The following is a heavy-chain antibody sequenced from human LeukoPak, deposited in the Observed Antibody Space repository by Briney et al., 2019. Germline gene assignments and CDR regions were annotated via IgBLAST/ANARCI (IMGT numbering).Heavy chain of an antibody. V-gene: IGHV3-64*01. J-gene: IGHJ5*02. D-gene: IGHD3-22*01. CDR2: ISSNGGST. CDR1: GFTFISYA. CDR3: ARDSSSLYYYDSSGYYGGNWFDP. Sequence: GGSLRVSCAASGFTFISYAMHWVRQAPGKGLEYVSAISSNGGSTYYVNSVKGRFTISRDNSKNTLYLQMGSLRAEDMAVYYCARDSSSLYYYDSSGYYGGNWFDPWGQGTLVIVSS.